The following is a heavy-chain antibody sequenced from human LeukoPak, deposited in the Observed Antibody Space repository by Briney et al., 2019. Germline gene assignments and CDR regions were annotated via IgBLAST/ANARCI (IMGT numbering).Heavy chain of an antibody. J-gene: IGHJ4*02. CDR1: GFTFSSYS. Sequence: GGSLRLSCAASGFTFSSYSMNWVRQAPGKGLEWVSSISSSSSYIYYADSVKGRFTISRDNAKNSLYLQMNSLRAEDTAVYYCARDSYYDFWSGYYSTKAFQYYFDYWGQGTLVTVSS. CDR3: ARDSYYDFWSGYYSTKAFQYYFDY. CDR2: ISSSSSYI. V-gene: IGHV3-21*01. D-gene: IGHD3-3*01.